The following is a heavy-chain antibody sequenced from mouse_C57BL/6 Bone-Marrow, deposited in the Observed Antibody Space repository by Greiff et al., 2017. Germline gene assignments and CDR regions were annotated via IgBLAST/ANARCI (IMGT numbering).Heavy chain of an antibody. CDR1: GFTFSSYG. CDR2: ISSGGGYT. J-gene: IGHJ2*01. Sequence: EVKLQEPGGDLVKPGGSLKLSCAASGFTFSSYGMSWVRQTPDKRLEWVATISSGGGYTYYPDSVKGRFTISRDNAKNSMYLQMSSVKSEDTAMDYCSRQPYNFDDWGQGTTLTVSS. CDR3: SRQPYNFDD. V-gene: IGHV5-6*01.